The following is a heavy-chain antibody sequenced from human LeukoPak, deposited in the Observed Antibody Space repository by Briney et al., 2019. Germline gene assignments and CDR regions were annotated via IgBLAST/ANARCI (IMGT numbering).Heavy chain of an antibody. Sequence: GGSLRLSCAASRFTFSSYTMIWVRQAPGKGLEWVSSISSSSSYIYYADSVKGRFTISRDDAKNSLYLQMNSLRAEDTAVYYCAKGGTIFRDGNNFSPAYWGQGTLVTVSS. V-gene: IGHV3-21*04. J-gene: IGHJ4*02. CDR1: RFTFSSYT. CDR2: ISSSSSYI. CDR3: AKGGTIFRDGNNFSPAY. D-gene: IGHD5-24*01.